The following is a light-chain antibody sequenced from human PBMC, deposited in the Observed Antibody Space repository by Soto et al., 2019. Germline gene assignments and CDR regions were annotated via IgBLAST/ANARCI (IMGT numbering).Light chain of an antibody. V-gene: IGKV3-20*01. CDR2: AVF. CDR1: QVLSSNY. Sequence: VVLTQSPGTLSLSPGQRATLSCRASQVLSSNYLAWYQQRPGQAPRLLIYAVFIRATGIPDRFSGSGSGSDFTLTISRLEPEDSGVYYCQQYFSSELTFGGGTKVELK. J-gene: IGKJ4*01. CDR3: QQYFSSELT.